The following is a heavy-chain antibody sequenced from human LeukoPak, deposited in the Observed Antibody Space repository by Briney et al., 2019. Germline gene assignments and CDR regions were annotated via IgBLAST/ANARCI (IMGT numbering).Heavy chain of an antibody. Sequence: GEPLKISRKGSGYSFTSYWIGWVRQMPGKGLEWMGIIYPGDSDTRYSPSFQGQVTISADKSISTAYLQWSSLKASDTAMYYCARHLPLYDSSGSGWFDPWGQGTLVTVSS. J-gene: IGHJ5*02. V-gene: IGHV5-51*01. CDR3: ARHLPLYDSSGSGWFDP. D-gene: IGHD3-22*01. CDR2: IYPGDSDT. CDR1: GYSFTSYW.